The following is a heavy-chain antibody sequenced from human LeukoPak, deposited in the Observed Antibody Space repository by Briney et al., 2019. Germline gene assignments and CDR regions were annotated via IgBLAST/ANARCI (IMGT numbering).Heavy chain of an antibody. J-gene: IGHJ6*02. CDR2: INPNSGGT. V-gene: IGHV1-2*02. Sequence: ASVKVSCKASGYTFSAYYMHWVRQAPGQGLEWMGWINPNSGGTNYGQNFQGRVTMTRDTSISTAYMELSSLISDDTAVYYCARGRQLVQFYYYGMDVWGQGTTVTVSS. D-gene: IGHD6-13*01. CDR3: ARGRQLVQFYYYGMDV. CDR1: GYTFSAYY.